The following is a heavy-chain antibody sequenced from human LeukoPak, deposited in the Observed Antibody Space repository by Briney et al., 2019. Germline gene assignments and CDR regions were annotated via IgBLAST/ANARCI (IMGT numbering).Heavy chain of an antibody. CDR1: GGSIRSYY. CDR3: AREGGHHSWFDP. D-gene: IGHD3-16*01. Sequence: PSETLSLTCTVSGGSIRSYYWSWIRQPPGKGLEWIGYIYYSGSTNYNPSLKSRVTISVDTSKNQFSLKLSSVTAADTAVYYCAREGGHHSWFDPWGQGTLVTVSS. V-gene: IGHV4-59*01. J-gene: IGHJ5*02. CDR2: IYYSGST.